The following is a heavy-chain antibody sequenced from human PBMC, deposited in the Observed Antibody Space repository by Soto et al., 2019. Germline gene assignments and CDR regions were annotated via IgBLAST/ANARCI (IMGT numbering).Heavy chain of an antibody. CDR3: ARAAEQWLVLGY. D-gene: IGHD6-19*01. CDR2: ISAYNGNT. Sequence: ASVKVSCKASGYTFTSYGISWVRQAPGQGLEWMGWISAYNGNTNYAQKLRGRVTMTTDTSTSTAYMELRSLRSDDTAVYYCARAAEQWLVLGYWGQGTLVTVSS. V-gene: IGHV1-18*01. CDR1: GYTFTSYG. J-gene: IGHJ4*02.